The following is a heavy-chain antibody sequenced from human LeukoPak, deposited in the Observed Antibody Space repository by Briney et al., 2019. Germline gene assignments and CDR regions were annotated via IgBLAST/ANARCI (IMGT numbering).Heavy chain of an antibody. CDR3: ARGSIVAADNNWFDP. V-gene: IGHV6-1*01. CDR2: IYYRSKWYN. Sequence: SQTLSLTCAISGDSVSSNSAAWNWIRQSPSRGLEWLGRIYYRSKWYNDYAVSVKSRITINPDTSKNQFSLQLNSVTPEDTAVYYCARGSIVAADNNWFDPWGQGTLVTVSS. CDR1: GDSVSSNSAA. D-gene: IGHD6-13*01. J-gene: IGHJ5*02.